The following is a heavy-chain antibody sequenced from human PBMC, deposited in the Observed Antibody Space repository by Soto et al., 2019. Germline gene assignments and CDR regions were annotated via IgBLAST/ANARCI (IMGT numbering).Heavy chain of an antibody. CDR3: ARDGAMTTYFEYFLY. V-gene: IGHV3-53*01. J-gene: IGHJ1*01. CDR1: GFTVSSNY. Sequence: EVQLVESGGALIQPGGSLRLSCAASGFTVSSNYMSWVRQAPGKGLEWVSTIYSGGRTFYADSVEGRFTISRDNSKNTLYLQMNSLRVGDTAVYYCARDGAMTTYFEYFLYWGQGTLVTVSS. D-gene: IGHD4-17*01. CDR2: IYSGGRT.